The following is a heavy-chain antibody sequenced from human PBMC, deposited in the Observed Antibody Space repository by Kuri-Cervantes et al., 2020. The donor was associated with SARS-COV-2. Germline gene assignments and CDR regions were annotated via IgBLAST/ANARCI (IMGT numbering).Heavy chain of an antibody. CDR2: ISYDGSNK. Sequence: LSLTCAASGFTFSSYGMHWVRQAPGKGLEWVAVISYDGSNKYYADSVKGRFTISRDNSKNTLYLQMNSLRAEDTAVYYCARLGVAAAGSYYYYGMDAWGQGTTVTVSS. CDR3: ARLGVAAAGSYYYYGMDA. D-gene: IGHD6-13*01. V-gene: IGHV3-30*03. J-gene: IGHJ6*02. CDR1: GFTFSSYG.